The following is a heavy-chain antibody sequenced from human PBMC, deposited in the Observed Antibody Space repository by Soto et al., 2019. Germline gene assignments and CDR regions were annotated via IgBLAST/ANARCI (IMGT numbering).Heavy chain of an antibody. CDR3: ARYPAYCSDGKNCPPGP. D-gene: IGHD2-15*01. Sequence: QVQLQQWGAGLVKPSETLSRTCAVSGGSFNGYYWNWIRQPPGRGLEWIGAINHTGGANYNPSLKSRLTISMDTSKNHFYLRLTSVTAADTAVYYCARYPAYCSDGKNCPPGPWGKGTLVTVSS. CDR2: INHTGGA. V-gene: IGHV4-34*02. J-gene: IGHJ5*02. CDR1: GGSFNGYY.